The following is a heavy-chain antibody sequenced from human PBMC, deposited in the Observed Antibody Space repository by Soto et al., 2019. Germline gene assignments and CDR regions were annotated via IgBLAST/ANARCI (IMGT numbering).Heavy chain of an antibody. Sequence: GASVKVSCKVSGYTLTELSMHWVRQAPGKGLEWMGGFDPEDGETIYAQKFQGRVTMTEDTSTDTAYMELSSLRSEDTAGYYCATVQGYYYEYWRQGTRVTVSS. CDR1: GYTLTELS. J-gene: IGHJ4*02. V-gene: IGHV1-24*01. D-gene: IGHD6-13*01. CDR3: ATVQGYYYEY. CDR2: FDPEDGET.